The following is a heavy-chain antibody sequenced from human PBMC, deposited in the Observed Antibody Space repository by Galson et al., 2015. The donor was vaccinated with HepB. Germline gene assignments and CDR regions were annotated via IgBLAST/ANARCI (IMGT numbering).Heavy chain of an antibody. Sequence: SCAASGFTFSSYSMQWVRQAPGKGLEWVSTISYDGANNYADSVRGRFTVSRDNPENTLYLHMNRLGVEDTAVYYCARDPGHVGRRRGWFDPWGQGTLVIVSS. CDR1: GFTFSSYS. J-gene: IGHJ5*02. CDR2: ISYDGANN. CDR3: ARDPGHVGRRRGWFDP. V-gene: IGHV3-30*04.